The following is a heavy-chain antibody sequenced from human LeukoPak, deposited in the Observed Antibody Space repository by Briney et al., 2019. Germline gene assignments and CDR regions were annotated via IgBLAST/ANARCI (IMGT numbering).Heavy chain of an antibody. V-gene: IGHV3-23*01. CDR2: ISGSGGNT. Sequence: GGSLRLSCATSGFTFSSYAMSWVRQAPGKGLEGVASISGSGGNTYYADAVKGRFTISRDNSKNTLYLQMNSLRAEDTAVYYCAKGGYYYDTPELDYWGQGTLVTVSS. J-gene: IGHJ4*02. CDR1: GFTFSSYA. CDR3: AKGGYYYDTPELDY. D-gene: IGHD3-22*01.